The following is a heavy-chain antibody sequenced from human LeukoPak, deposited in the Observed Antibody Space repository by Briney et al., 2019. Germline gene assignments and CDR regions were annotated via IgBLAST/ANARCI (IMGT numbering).Heavy chain of an antibody. D-gene: IGHD2/OR15-2a*01. CDR3: ARWAFYHGLDG. V-gene: IGHV3-43*02. J-gene: IGHJ6*02. Sequence: GGSLRLSCVASGFSLGPYSMHWVRHPPGKGLEWVSHINADGGRTYYADAVKGRFTISRDNSKDSLYLEMTGLRAEDSAIYCARWAFYHGLDGWGRGTTVTVS. CDR1: GFSLGPYS. CDR2: INADGGRT.